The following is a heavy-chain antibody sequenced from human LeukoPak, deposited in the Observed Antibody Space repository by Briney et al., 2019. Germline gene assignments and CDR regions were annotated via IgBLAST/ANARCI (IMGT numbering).Heavy chain of an antibody. V-gene: IGHV4-4*07. CDR2: IYTSGST. CDR3: ARAPSLYCSGGSCHSWDYYYHMDV. CDR1: GGSISSYY. J-gene: IGHJ6*03. Sequence: ASETLSLTCTVSGGSISSYYWSWIRQPAGKGLEWIGRIYTSGSTNYNPSLKSRVTISVDKSKNQFSLKLSSVTAADTAVYYCARAPSLYCSGGSCHSWDYYYHMDVWGKGTTVTVSS. D-gene: IGHD2-15*01.